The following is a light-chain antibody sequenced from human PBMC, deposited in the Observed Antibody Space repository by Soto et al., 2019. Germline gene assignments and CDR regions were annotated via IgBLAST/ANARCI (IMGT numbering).Light chain of an antibody. Sequence: QSALTQPASVSGSPGQSITISCTGTSNDVGAFNYVSWYQQHPGKAPKVIIYEVINRPSGVSNRFSGSKSGNTASLTISGLQAEDEGDYYCNSYTATSARVFGGGTKRTVL. J-gene: IGLJ3*02. V-gene: IGLV2-14*01. CDR3: NSYTATSARV. CDR1: SNDVGAFNY. CDR2: EVI.